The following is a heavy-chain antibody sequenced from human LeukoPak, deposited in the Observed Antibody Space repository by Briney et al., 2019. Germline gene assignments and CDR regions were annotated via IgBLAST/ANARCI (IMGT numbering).Heavy chain of an antibody. V-gene: IGHV1-18*01. J-gene: IGHJ3*01. D-gene: IGHD3-10*01. Sequence: GASVKVSCKASGYTFSTYGISWVRQPPGQGLEWMVCISAYKGNTYYAQKLQGRVTMTTDTSTSTAYMELRSMRSDDTAIYYCARDLYYYGSGSYYDVFDVWGQGTMVTVSS. CDR3: ARDLYYYGSGSYYDVFDV. CDR1: GYTFSTYG. CDR2: ISAYKGNT.